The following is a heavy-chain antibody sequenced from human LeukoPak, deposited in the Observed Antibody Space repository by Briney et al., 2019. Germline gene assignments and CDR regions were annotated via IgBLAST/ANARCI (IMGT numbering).Heavy chain of an antibody. Sequence: GGSLRLSCAASGFTFSDYYMSWIRQAPGKGLEWVSYISSSGSTIYYADSVKGRFTISRDNAKNSSYLQMNNLRAEDTAIYYCTSNLPGYSSSWPDYWGQGTLVTVSS. V-gene: IGHV3-11*04. J-gene: IGHJ4*02. D-gene: IGHD2-2*01. CDR2: ISSSGSTI. CDR1: GFTFSDYY. CDR3: TSNLPGYSSSWPDY.